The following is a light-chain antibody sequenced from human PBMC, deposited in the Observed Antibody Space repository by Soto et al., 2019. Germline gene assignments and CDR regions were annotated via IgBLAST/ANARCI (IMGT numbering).Light chain of an antibody. CDR2: GAS. J-gene: IGKJ2*01. CDR1: QSVSSSY. Sequence: EIVLTQSPGTLSLSPGERVTLSCRTSQSVSSSYLAWYQQKPGQAPRLLIYGASSRATGIPDGFSGSGSGADFTLTISRLEPEDFAVYYCQQYDSSPYTFGQGTKLEIK. CDR3: QQYDSSPYT. V-gene: IGKV3-20*01.